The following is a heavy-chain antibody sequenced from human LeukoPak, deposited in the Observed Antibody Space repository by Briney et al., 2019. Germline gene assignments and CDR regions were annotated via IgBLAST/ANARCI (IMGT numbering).Heavy chain of an antibody. CDR1: GFTFSDYY. Sequence: GGSLRLSCAASGFTFSDYYMSWIRQAPGKGLEWVSFISSSGSTIYYADSVKGRFTISRDNAKNSLYLQMNSLRAEDTAVYYCARDRYDYYYYHGTDVWGQGTTVTVSS. D-gene: IGHD3-16*01. CDR3: ARDRYDYYYYHGTDV. V-gene: IGHV3-11*01. CDR2: ISSSGSTI. J-gene: IGHJ6*02.